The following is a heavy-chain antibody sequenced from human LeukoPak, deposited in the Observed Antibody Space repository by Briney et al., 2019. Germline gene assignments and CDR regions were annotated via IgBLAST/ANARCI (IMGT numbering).Heavy chain of an antibody. CDR2: MRSNGGST. V-gene: IGHV3-64*01. Sequence: GGSLRLSCAASGFTFSSYAMLWVRQAPGKGLEYVSAMRSNGGSTYYANSVKGRFTISRDNSKNTLYLQMGSLRAEDMAVYYCARDKYYDSSGYYFYFDYWGQGTLVTVSS. CDR1: GFTFSSYA. J-gene: IGHJ4*02. CDR3: ARDKYYDSSGYYFYFDY. D-gene: IGHD3-22*01.